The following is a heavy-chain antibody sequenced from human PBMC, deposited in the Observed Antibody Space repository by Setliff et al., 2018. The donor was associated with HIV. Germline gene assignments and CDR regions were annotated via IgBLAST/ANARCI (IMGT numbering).Heavy chain of an antibody. Sequence: PGGSLRLSCGASGFTFSSYWMSWVRRAPGKGLEWVANIRQGGSEKYYVDSVKGRFTISRDNANNSMYLEMNSLRAEDTAVYYCAREGGSGTTVHLDSWGQGTLVTVSS. J-gene: IGHJ4*02. D-gene: IGHD1-1*01. CDR2: IRQGGSEK. CDR1: GFTFSSYW. V-gene: IGHV3-7*01. CDR3: AREGGSGTTVHLDS.